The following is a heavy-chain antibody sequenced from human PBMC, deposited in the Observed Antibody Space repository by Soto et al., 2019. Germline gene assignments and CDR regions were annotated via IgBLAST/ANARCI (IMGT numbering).Heavy chain of an antibody. V-gene: IGHV3-30*18. D-gene: IGHD3-10*01. Sequence: GGSLRLSCAASGFTFSSYGMHWVRQAPGKGLEWVAVISYDGSNKYYADSVKGRFTISRDNSKNTLYLQMNSLRAEDTAVYYCAKGRGVRADVAFDVWGPGTMVNVSS. CDR1: GFTFSSYG. CDR3: AKGRGVRADVAFDV. CDR2: ISYDGSNK. J-gene: IGHJ3*01.